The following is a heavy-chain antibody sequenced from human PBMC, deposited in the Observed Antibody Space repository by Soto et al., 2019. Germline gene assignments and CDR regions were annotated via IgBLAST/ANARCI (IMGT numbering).Heavy chain of an antibody. CDR1: GFTFSSYA. J-gene: IGHJ6*02. V-gene: IGHV3-30-3*01. Sequence: VGSLRLSCAASGFTFSSYAMHWVRQAPGKGLEWVAVISYDGSNKYYADSVKGRFTISRDNSKNTLYLQMNSLRAEDTAVYYCARDPIAAAGRYYYYYGMDVWGQGTTVTVSS. CDR2: ISYDGSNK. CDR3: ARDPIAAAGRYYYYYGMDV. D-gene: IGHD6-13*01.